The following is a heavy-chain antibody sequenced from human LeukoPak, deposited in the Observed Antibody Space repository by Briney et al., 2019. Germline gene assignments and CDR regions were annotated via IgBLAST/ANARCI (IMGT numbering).Heavy chain of an antibody. Sequence: GGSLRLSCAASGFTVSSNYMSWVRQAPGKGLEWVSVIYSGGSTYYADSVKGRFTISRANSKNTLYLQMNSLRAEDTAVYYCARGAVGYPIDYWGQGTLVTVSS. V-gene: IGHV3-53*01. CDR1: GFTVSSNY. J-gene: IGHJ4*02. D-gene: IGHD3-16*02. CDR3: ARGAVGYPIDY. CDR2: IYSGGST.